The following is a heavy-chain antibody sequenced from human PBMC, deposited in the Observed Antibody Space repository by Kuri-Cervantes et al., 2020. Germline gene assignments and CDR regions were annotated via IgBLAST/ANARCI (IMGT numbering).Heavy chain of an antibody. CDR2: IIPIFGTA. D-gene: IGHD6-6*01. Sequence: SVKVSCKASGGTFSSYAISWVRQAPGQGLEWMGGIIPIFGTANYAQKFQGRVTITADESTSTAYMELSSLRSEDTAVYYCAREGAGISSSSSMDVWGKGTRSPSP. J-gene: IGHJ6*03. CDR1: GGTFSSYA. CDR3: AREGAGISSSSSMDV. V-gene: IGHV1-69*13.